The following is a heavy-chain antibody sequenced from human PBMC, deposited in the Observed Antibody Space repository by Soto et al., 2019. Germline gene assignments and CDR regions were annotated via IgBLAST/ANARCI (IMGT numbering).Heavy chain of an antibody. Sequence: EVQLLESGGGLVQPGGSLRLSCAASGFTLSSYALSWVRQAPGKGLEWVSGISGSGDFTFDADSVRGRCTISRDKSMNTLYLQMNSLRVEDTAVYYCARGPTIFGVGVDAFDIWGQGTMATVSS. CDR1: GFTLSSYA. CDR2: ISGSGDFT. CDR3: ARGPTIFGVGVDAFDI. V-gene: IGHV3-23*01. J-gene: IGHJ3*02. D-gene: IGHD3-3*01.